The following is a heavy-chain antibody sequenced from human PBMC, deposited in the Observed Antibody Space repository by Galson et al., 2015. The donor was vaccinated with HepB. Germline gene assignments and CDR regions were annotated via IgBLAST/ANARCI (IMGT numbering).Heavy chain of an antibody. Sequence: SVKVSCKASGGTFSSYAISWVRQAPGQGLEWMGGIIPIFGTANYAQKFQGRVTITADESTSTAYMELSSLRSEDTAVYYCARGRYYYDSSGYSEYFQHWGQGTLVTVSS. CDR2: IIPIFGTA. V-gene: IGHV1-69*13. CDR3: ARGRYYYDSSGYSEYFQH. J-gene: IGHJ1*01. D-gene: IGHD3-22*01. CDR1: GGTFSSYA.